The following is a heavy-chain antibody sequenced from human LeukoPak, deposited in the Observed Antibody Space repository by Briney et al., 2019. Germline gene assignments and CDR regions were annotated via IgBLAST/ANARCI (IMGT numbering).Heavy chain of an antibody. D-gene: IGHD3-10*01. CDR3: ARDDSYYAFDY. Sequence: GGSLGLSCAASGFTFSTYAMHWVRQAPGKGLEWVAVISYDGSNKYYADSVKGRFTISRDNSKNTLYLQMNSLRAEDTAVYYCARDDSYYAFDYWGQGNLVTVSS. J-gene: IGHJ4*02. V-gene: IGHV3-30-3*01. CDR1: GFTFSTYA. CDR2: ISYDGSNK.